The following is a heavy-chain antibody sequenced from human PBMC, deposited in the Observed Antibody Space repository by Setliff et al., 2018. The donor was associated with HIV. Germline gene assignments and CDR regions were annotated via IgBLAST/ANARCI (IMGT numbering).Heavy chain of an antibody. J-gene: IGHJ4*02. CDR2: IFHSGST. V-gene: IGHV4-38-2*01. Sequence: PSETLSLTCVVSGYSISSGSYWGWIRQPPGKGLGWIGSIFHSGSTSYNPSLKSRVTISVDTSKNSFSLRLSSVTAADTAVYYCARVNALIRAPFDYWGQGALVTVSS. CDR1: GYSISSGSY. CDR3: ARVNALIRAPFDY.